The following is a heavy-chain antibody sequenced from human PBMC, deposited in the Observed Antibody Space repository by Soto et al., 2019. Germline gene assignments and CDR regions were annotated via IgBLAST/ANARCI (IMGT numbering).Heavy chain of an antibody. J-gene: IGHJ4*02. Sequence: QVQLVESGGGVVQPWRSLRLSCAASGFTFRSYGMHWVRQAPGKGLEWVAHISSDGSNKYYADSVKGRFTISRDNSKNTLYLQINRLRAEDTAVYYCAKDRSWNDALYYFDYWGQGTLVTVSS. CDR2: ISSDGSNK. CDR3: AKDRSWNDALYYFDY. CDR1: GFTFRSYG. V-gene: IGHV3-30*18. D-gene: IGHD1-1*01.